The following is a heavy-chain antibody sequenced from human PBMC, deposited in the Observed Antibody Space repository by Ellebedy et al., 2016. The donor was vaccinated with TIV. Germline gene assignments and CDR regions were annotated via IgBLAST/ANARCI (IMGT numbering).Heavy chain of an antibody. CDR2: IYYSGST. V-gene: IGHV4-59*12. CDR1: GGSISSYY. D-gene: IGHD1-7*01. Sequence: MPGGSLRLSCTVSGGSISSYYWSWIRQPPGKGLEWIGYIYYSGSTNYNPSLKSRVTISVDTSKNQFSLKLSPVTAADTAVYYCARGAELRPFDYWGQGTLVTVSS. CDR3: ARGAELRPFDY. J-gene: IGHJ4*02.